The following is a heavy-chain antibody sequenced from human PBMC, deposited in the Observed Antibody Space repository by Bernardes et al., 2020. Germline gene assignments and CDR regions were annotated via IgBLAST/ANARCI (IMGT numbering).Heavy chain of an antibody. CDR1: GFSLSTSGVG. J-gene: IGHJ4*02. D-gene: IGHD2-8*02. CDR3: AHRPGGLHYFDY. Sequence: SVPTLVKPTQTLTLTCTFSGFSLSTSGVGVGWIRQPPGKALEWLALIYWDDDKRYSPSLKSRLTITKDTSKNQVVLTMTNMDPVDTATYYCAHRPGGLHYFDYWGQGTLVTVSS. CDR2: IYWDDDK. V-gene: IGHV2-5*02.